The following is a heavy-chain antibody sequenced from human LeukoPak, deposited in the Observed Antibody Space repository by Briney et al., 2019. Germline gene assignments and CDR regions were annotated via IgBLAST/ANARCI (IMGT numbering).Heavy chain of an antibody. CDR2: ISSSSSYI. CDR1: GFTFSSYS. V-gene: IGHV3-21*01. Sequence: RGSLRLSCAASGFTFSSYSMNWARQAPGKGLEWVSSISSSSSYIYYADSVKGRFTISRDNAKNSLYLQMNSLRAEDTAVYYCARDVSSSWADAFDIWGQGTMVTVSS. D-gene: IGHD6-13*01. CDR3: ARDVSSSWADAFDI. J-gene: IGHJ3*02.